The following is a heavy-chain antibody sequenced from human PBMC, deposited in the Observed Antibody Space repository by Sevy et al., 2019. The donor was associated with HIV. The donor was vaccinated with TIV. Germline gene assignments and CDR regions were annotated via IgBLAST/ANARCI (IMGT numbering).Heavy chain of an antibody. CDR2: ISRASDSI. Sequence: GGSLRLSCAASGFTFRDYPMNWIRQAPGKGLEWLSYISRASDSIYYADSVMGRFTVSRDNAKNSLYLQMDRLSDEDTAIYYSAGEHTGSFPDFWGQGTLVTVSS. V-gene: IGHV3-48*02. D-gene: IGHD1-26*01. J-gene: IGHJ4*02. CDR1: GFTFRDYP. CDR3: AGEHTGSFPDF.